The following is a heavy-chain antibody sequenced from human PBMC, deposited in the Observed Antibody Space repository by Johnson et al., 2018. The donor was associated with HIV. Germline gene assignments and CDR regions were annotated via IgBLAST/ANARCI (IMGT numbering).Heavy chain of an antibody. V-gene: IGHV3-30-3*01. CDR1: GFTFSSYA. J-gene: IGHJ3*02. D-gene: IGHD6-19*01. CDR3: AKEGQWLVQEAFDI. Sequence: QVQLVESGGGVVQPGRSLRLSCVASGFTFSSYAMHWVRQAPGKGLEWVAVISYDGSNKYYADSVKGRFTISRDNSKNTLYLQMNSRRAEDTAVYYCAKEGQWLVQEAFDIWGQGTMVTVSS. CDR2: ISYDGSNK.